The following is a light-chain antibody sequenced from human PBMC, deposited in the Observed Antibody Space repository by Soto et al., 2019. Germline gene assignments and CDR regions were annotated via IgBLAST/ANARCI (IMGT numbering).Light chain of an antibody. CDR2: DAS. Sequence: VVTQSPPTLSLSPGERATLSCRTSLSVSSYLAWYQQKPGQAPRLLIYDASNRATGIPARFTGSGSGTDFNLTIRTLEPEDFAVYYCQQRQYWPPITFGQGTRLEIK. J-gene: IGKJ5*01. CDR1: LSVSSY. CDR3: QQRQYWPPIT. V-gene: IGKV3-11*01.